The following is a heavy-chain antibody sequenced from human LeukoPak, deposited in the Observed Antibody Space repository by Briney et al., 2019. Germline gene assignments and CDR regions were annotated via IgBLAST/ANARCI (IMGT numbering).Heavy chain of an antibody. J-gene: IGHJ6*03. V-gene: IGHV1-2*02. D-gene: IGHD2-2*01. CDR2: INPNSGGT. CDR1: GYIFTGYY. Sequence: KPGASVKVSCKASGYIFTGYYMHWVRQAPGQGLEWMGWINPNSGGTNYAQKFQGRVTMTRDTSISTAYMELSRLRSDDTAVYYCARDSGRGYQLLDTPEYYMDVWGKGTTVTVSS. CDR3: ARDSGRGYQLLDTPEYYMDV.